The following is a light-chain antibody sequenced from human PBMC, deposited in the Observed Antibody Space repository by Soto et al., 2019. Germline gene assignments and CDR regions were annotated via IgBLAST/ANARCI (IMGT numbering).Light chain of an antibody. CDR2: WAS. J-gene: IGKJ1*01. V-gene: IGKV4-1*01. Sequence: DIVMTQSPDSLTVSLGERATINCRSSQSVLYSSNNKNYLAWYQQKPGQPPKLLIYWASTRESGVPERFSGSGSVTHFTLTISSLQAEDVAVYYCIQYYNTPRTFGQGTKVDIK. CDR3: IQYYNTPRT. CDR1: QSVLYSSNNKNY.